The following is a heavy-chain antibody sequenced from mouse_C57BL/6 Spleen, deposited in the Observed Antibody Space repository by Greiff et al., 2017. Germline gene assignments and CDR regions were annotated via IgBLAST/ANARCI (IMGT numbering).Heavy chain of an antibody. V-gene: IGHV1-81*01. J-gene: IGHJ1*03. CDR2: IYPRSGNT. CDR1: GYTFTSYG. CDR3: ANGNYPYWYFDV. Sequence: QVQLQQSGAELARPGASVKLSCKASGYTFTSYGISWVKQRTGQGLEWIGEIYPRSGNTYYNEKFKGKATLTADKSSSTAYMELRSLTSEDSAVYFCANGNYPYWYFDVWGTGTTVTVSS. D-gene: IGHD2-1*01.